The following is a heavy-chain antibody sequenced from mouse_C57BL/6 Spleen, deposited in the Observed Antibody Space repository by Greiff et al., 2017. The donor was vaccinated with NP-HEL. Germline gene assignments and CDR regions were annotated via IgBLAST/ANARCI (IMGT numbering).Heavy chain of an antibody. V-gene: IGHV5-4*01. CDR3: ARDLGQEGDY. CDR2: ISDGGSYT. D-gene: IGHD4-1*01. Sequence: EVQRVESGGGLVKPGGSLKLSCAASGFTFSSYAMSWVRQTPEKRLEWVATISDGGSYTYYPDNVKGRFTISRDNAKNNLYLQMSHLKSEDTAMYYCARDLGQEGDYWGQGTTLTVSS. J-gene: IGHJ2*01. CDR1: GFTFSSYA.